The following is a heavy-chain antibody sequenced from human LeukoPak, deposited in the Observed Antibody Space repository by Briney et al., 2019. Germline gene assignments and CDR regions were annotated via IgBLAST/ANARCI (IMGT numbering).Heavy chain of an antibody. CDR2: INTDGSST. CDR3: ARDYDFWSGYYMVDNWFDP. D-gene: IGHD3-3*01. Sequence: PGGSLRLSCAASGITFSNAWMSWVRQAPGKGLVWVSRINTDGSSTSYADSVKGRFTISRDNAKNTLYLQMNSLRAEDTAVYYCARDYDFWSGYYMVDNWFDPWGQGTLVTVSS. J-gene: IGHJ5*02. V-gene: IGHV3-74*01. CDR1: GITFSNAW.